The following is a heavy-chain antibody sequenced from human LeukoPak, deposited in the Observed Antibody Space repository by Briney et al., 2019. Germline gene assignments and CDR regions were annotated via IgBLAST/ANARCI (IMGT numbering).Heavy chain of an antibody. J-gene: IGHJ4*02. CDR1: GYTFTSYG. CDR2: IIPILGTA. V-gene: IGHV1-69*01. Sequence: GASVKVSCKASGYTFTSYGISWVRQAPGQGLEWMGGIIPILGTANYAQKFQGRVTITADESTSTVYMELSSLRSDDTAVYYCASRDCRITTCYNGHFDSWGQGTLVTVSS. CDR3: ASRDCRITTCYNGHFDS. D-gene: IGHD2-2*02.